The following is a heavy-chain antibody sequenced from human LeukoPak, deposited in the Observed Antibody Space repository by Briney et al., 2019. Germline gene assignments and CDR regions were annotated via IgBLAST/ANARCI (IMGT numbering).Heavy chain of an antibody. V-gene: IGHV3-48*03. J-gene: IGHJ3*02. D-gene: IGHD6-19*01. CDR3: AREAVPGGRGDTFDI. CDR1: GFTFSSFE. CDR2: ISGSGTNI. Sequence: PGGSPRLSCAASGFTFSSFEMNWVRQAPGKGLEWVSYISGSGTNIYYADSVKGRFTISRDNAKNSLSLQMNSLRVEDTAIYYCAREAVPGGRGDTFDIWGQGTMVTVSS.